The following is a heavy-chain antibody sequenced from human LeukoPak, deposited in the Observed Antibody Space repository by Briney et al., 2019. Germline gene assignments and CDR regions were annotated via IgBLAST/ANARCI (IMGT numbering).Heavy chain of an antibody. Sequence: GGSLRLSCAASGFTFSSYAMSWVRQAPDKGLEWVAVIWYDGSNKYYVDSVKGRFTISRDNSKKMLYLQMNSLRAEDTAVYYCARDGDLGPLRYFDWSALSPFDYWGQGTLVTVSS. CDR3: ARDGDLGPLRYFDWSALSPFDY. CDR2: IWYDGSNK. CDR1: GFTFSSYA. D-gene: IGHD3-9*01. V-gene: IGHV3-33*08. J-gene: IGHJ4*02.